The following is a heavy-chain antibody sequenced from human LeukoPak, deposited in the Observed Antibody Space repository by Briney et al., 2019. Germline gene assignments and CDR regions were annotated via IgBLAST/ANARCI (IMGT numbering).Heavy chain of an antibody. CDR3: AKGSGYDTDFDY. Sequence: GGSLRLSCAASGFTFSTYVMSWVRQAPGKGLEWVSGISGSGDNTNYADSVKGRFTISRDNSKNTLYLQMNSLRAEDTAVYYCAKGSGYDTDFDYWGQGTLVTVSS. J-gene: IGHJ4*02. V-gene: IGHV3-23*01. CDR1: GFTFSTYV. D-gene: IGHD3-9*01. CDR2: ISGSGDNT.